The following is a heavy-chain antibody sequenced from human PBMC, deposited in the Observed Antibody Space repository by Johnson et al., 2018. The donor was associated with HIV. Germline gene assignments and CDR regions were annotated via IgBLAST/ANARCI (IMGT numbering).Heavy chain of an antibody. CDR3: AYSGSYYSAFDI. D-gene: IGHD1-26*01. V-gene: IGHV3-30*03. CDR1: RFTFSSYG. J-gene: IGHJ3*02. CDR2: ISYDGGNK. Sequence: QVQLVESGGGVVQPGRSLRLSCAASRFTFSSYGMHWVRQAPGKGLEWVAVISYDGGNKYYVDSVKGRFTISRDNAKNSLFLQMNSLRAEDTAVYYCAYSGSYYSAFDIWGQGTMVTVSS.